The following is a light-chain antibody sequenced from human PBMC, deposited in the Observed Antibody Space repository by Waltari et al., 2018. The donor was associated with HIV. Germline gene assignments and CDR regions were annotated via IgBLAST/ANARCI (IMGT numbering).Light chain of an antibody. Sequence: DIVMTQSPDSLAVSLCERDTIKCTSSKSVLYSSNNKNYLTWYQQKPGQPPKLLIYWASTRESGVPDRFSGSGSGTDFTLTISSLQAEDVAVYYCQQYYSTPPTFGPGTKVDIK. J-gene: IGKJ3*01. CDR3: QQYYSTPPT. V-gene: IGKV4-1*01. CDR2: WAS. CDR1: KSVLYSSNNKNY.